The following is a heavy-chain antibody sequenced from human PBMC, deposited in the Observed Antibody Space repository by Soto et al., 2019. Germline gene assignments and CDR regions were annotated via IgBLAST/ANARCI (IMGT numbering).Heavy chain of an antibody. J-gene: IGHJ6*03. CDR1: GGSFSGYY. CDR2: INHSGST. Sequence: SETLSLTCAVYGGSFSGYYWSWIRQPPGKGLEWIGEINHSGSTNYNPSLKSRVTISVDTSKNQFSPKLSSVTAADTAVYYCARGLVLGYCSGGSCPGYYYYMDVWGKGTTVTVS. D-gene: IGHD2-15*01. V-gene: IGHV4-34*01. CDR3: ARGLVLGYCSGGSCPGYYYYMDV.